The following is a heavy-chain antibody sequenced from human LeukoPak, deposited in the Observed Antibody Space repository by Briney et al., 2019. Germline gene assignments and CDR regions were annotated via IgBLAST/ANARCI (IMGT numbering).Heavy chain of an antibody. V-gene: IGHV3-74*01. Sequence: PGGSLRLSCTASGFSFSTSWMHWFRQGPGRGLVWVSRITSDGRTTIYADSVKGRFTISRDNAKNSLYLPMNSLRAEDTAVYYCARGIGTAMVGYYFDYWGQGTLVTVSS. D-gene: IGHD5-18*01. CDR2: ITSDGRTT. J-gene: IGHJ4*02. CDR1: GFSFSTSW. CDR3: ARGIGTAMVGYYFDY.